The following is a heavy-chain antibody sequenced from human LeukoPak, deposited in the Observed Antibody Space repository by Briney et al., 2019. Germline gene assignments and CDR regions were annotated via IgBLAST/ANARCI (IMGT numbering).Heavy chain of an antibody. J-gene: IGHJ6*03. V-gene: IGHV3-30*03. CDR1: GFSFSSYA. CDR2: ISYNGSNQ. D-gene: IGHD2-15*01. Sequence: GGSLRLSCAASGFSFSSYAMNWARQAPGKGLEWVALISYNGSNQYYADSVKGRFTISRDNSKNTLYLQMNSLRPEDTAVYYCARVLRYCSGGNCYSGGLGYMDVWGKGTTVTISS. CDR3: ARVLRYCSGGNCYSGGLGYMDV.